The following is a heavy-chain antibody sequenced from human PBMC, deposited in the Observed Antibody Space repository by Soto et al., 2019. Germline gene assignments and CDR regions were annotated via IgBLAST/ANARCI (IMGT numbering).Heavy chain of an antibody. CDR2: ISFDGDK. CDR1: GFDFSNSG. Sequence: QVKLVESGGGVVQPGTSLRLSCTASGFDFSNSGIQWVRQTPGKVLEWVALISFDGDKYYVDSVKGRFTISRDKPTNTVYLQMNRLRPEDTGVYYCARDYARGWCQFWGQGTLVTVSS. J-gene: IGHJ4*02. CDR3: ARDYARGWCQF. D-gene: IGHD2-8*02. V-gene: IGHV3-30*03.